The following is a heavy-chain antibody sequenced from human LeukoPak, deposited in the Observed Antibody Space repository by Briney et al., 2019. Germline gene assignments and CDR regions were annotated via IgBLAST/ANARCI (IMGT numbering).Heavy chain of an antibody. CDR2: ISSSSSYI. Sequence: PGGPLRLSGAASGFTLRSYGMNGVGRAPGRGLGGSSSISSSSSYIYYADSVKGRFTISRDNAKNSLYLQMNSLRAEDTAVYYCARESQGDFYDSSGCFDYWGQGTLVTVSS. CDR1: GFTLRSYG. J-gene: IGHJ4*02. V-gene: IGHV3-21*01. D-gene: IGHD3-22*01. CDR3: ARESQGDFYDSSGCFDY.